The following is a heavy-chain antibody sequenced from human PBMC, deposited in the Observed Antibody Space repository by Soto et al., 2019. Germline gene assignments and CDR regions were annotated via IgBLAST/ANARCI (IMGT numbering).Heavy chain of an antibody. J-gene: IGHJ6*02. D-gene: IGHD2-8*01. CDR3: ASDCTNGVCYSVYGMDV. V-gene: IGHV3-30*03. Sequence: GGSLRLSCAASGFTFSSYGMHWVRQAPGKGLEWVAVISYDGSNKYYADSVRGRFTISRDNSKNTLYLQMNSLRAEDTAVYYCASDCTNGVCYSVYGMDVWGQGTTVTVSS. CDR2: ISYDGSNK. CDR1: GFTFSSYG.